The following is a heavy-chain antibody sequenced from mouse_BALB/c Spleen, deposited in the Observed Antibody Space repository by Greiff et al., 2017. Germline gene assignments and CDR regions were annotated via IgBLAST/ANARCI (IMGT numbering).Heavy chain of an antibody. Sequence: VQVVESGPGLVAPSQSLSITCTVSGFSLTSYGVHWVRQPPGKGLEWLGVIWAGGSTNYNSALMSRLSISKDNSKSQVFLKMNSLQTDDTAMYYCAREITTVRDSSRFDYWGQGTTLTVSS. J-gene: IGHJ2*01. CDR3: AREITTVRDSSRFDY. CDR2: IWAGGST. D-gene: IGHD1-1*01. CDR1: GFSLTSYG. V-gene: IGHV2-9*02.